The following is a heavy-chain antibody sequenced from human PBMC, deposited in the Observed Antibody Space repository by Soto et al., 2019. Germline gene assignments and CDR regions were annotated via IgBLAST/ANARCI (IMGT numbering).Heavy chain of an antibody. J-gene: IGHJ4*02. Sequence: EVQLLESGGGLVQPGGSLRLSCVASGFSFSSYAMSWVRQAPGEGLEWASVISGSDGSTYYADSVKGRFTISRDDSKNTLYLQMNSLRAEDTAVYYCARDRERDAWYEDYWGQGTLVTVSS. V-gene: IGHV3-23*01. CDR1: GFSFSSYA. CDR2: ISGSDGST. CDR3: ARDRERDAWYEDY. D-gene: IGHD6-13*01.